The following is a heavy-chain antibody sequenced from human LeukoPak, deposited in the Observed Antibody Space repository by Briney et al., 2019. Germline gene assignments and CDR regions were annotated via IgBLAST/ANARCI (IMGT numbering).Heavy chain of an antibody. J-gene: IGHJ4*02. D-gene: IGHD3-3*01. CDR1: GYTFTSYG. Sequence: ASVKVSCKASGYTFTSYGISWVRQAPGQGLEWTGWISAYNGNTNYAQKLQGRVTMTTDTSTSTAYMELRSLRSDDTAVYYCAREGITYYDFWSGYYNQYYFDYWGQGTLVTVSS. V-gene: IGHV1-18*01. CDR3: AREGITYYDFWSGYYNQYYFDY. CDR2: ISAYNGNT.